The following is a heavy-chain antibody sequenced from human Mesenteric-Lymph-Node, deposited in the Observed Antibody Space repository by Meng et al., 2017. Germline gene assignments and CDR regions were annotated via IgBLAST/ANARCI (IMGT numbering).Heavy chain of an antibody. Sequence: VRVQGSGPGLVKPSETLSLTCTVSGGSVSGYYWSWIRQPPGKGLEWIGYIYYSGNTYYNPSLKSRVTISVDTSKNQFSLKLSSVTAEDTAVYYCARHGRGWFDPWGQGTLVTVSS. CDR1: GGSVSGYY. J-gene: IGHJ5*02. CDR2: IYYSGNT. D-gene: IGHD3-10*01. CDR3: ARHGRGWFDP. V-gene: IGHV4-59*08.